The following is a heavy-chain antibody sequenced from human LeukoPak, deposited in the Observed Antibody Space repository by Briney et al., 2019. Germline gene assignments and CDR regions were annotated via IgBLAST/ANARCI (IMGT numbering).Heavy chain of an antibody. CDR2: INHSGST. V-gene: IGHV4-34*01. CDR1: GGSFSGYY. D-gene: IGHD6-19*01. J-gene: IGHJ4*02. Sequence: NASETLSLTCAVYGGSFSGYYWSWIRQPPGKGLEWIGEINHSGSTNYNPSLKSRVTISVDTSKNQFSLKLSSVTAADTAVYYCARDRYSSGSLDYWGQGTLVTVSS. CDR3: ARDRYSSGSLDY.